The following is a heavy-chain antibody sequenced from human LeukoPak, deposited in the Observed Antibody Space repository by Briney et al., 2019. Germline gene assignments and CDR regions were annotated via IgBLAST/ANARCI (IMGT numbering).Heavy chain of an antibody. CDR2: INHSGST. Sequence: PSETLSLTCAVYGGSFSGYYWGWIRQPPGKGLEWTGEINHSGSTNYNPSLKSRVTISVDTSKNQFSLKLSSVTAADTAVYYCAREATRLGLRPFDYWGQGTLVTVSS. D-gene: IGHD5/OR15-5a*01. CDR3: AREATRLGLRPFDY. V-gene: IGHV4-34*01. J-gene: IGHJ4*02. CDR1: GGSFSGYY.